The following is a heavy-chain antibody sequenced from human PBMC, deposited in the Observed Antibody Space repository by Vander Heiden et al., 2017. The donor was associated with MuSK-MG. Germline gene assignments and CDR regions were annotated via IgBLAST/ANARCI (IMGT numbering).Heavy chain of an antibody. CDR3: TRGMTGYPIGFDP. CDR1: GFTFADYA. CDR2: ISGKAHGGTT. D-gene: IGHD3-9*01. Sequence: EVQLVESGGDSVQPGRSLRLSCAASGFTFADYAMIWVRQAPGKGLEWVGFISGKAHGGTTEFAASVKGRFTISRDDSKSIAYLQMNSLKTEDTALYYCTRGMTGYPIGFDPWGQGTLVTVSS. V-gene: IGHV3-49*04. J-gene: IGHJ5*02.